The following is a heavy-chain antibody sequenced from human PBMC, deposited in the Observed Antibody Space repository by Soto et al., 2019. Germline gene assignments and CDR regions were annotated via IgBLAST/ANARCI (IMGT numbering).Heavy chain of an antibody. CDR3: ATSYGNAWYTY. J-gene: IGHJ4*02. D-gene: IGHD6-13*01. V-gene: IGHV4-39*06. CDR1: GGSISSSSSY. CDR2: IYYLGNT. Sequence: SETLSLTCTVSGGSISSSSSYWGWIRQPPGKGLEWVGSIYYLGNTYYNPSLGSRVTISVDRSKNQFTLQLTSVTAADTAVYYCATSYGNAWYTYWGQGTQVTVSS.